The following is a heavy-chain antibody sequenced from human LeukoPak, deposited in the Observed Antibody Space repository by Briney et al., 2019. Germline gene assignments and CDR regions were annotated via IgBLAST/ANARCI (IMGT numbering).Heavy chain of an antibody. CDR3: ARVVSDHGYTLYYFDY. J-gene: IGHJ4*02. V-gene: IGHV4-39*07. CDR2: IYYSGST. D-gene: IGHD5-24*01. CDR1: GGSVSSSSYY. Sequence: PSETLSLTCTVSGGSVSSSSYYWGWIRQPPGKGLEWIGSIYYSGSTYYNPSLKSRVTISVDTSKNQFSLKLSSVTAADTAVYYCARVVSDHGYTLYYFDYWGQGTLVTVSS.